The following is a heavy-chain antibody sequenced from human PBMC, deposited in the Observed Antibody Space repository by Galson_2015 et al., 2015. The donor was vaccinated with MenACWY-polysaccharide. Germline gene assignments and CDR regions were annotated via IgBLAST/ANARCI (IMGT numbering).Heavy chain of an antibody. D-gene: IGHD6-19*01. Sequence: SLRLSCAVSGFTFSSYAMNWVRQAPGKGLEWVSTISGSGDSTYYADSVKGRFTISRDNSKNTLYLQMNSLRAEDTAVYYCAKGGADSSACPYYYYGMDVSGQGTTVTVS. J-gene: IGHJ6*02. CDR3: AKGGADSSACPYYYYGMDV. CDR1: GFTFSSYA. CDR2: ISGSGDST. V-gene: IGHV3-23*01.